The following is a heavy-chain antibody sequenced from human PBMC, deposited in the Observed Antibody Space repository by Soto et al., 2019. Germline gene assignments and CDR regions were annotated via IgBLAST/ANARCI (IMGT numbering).Heavy chain of an antibody. Sequence: GGSLRLSCAASGFTFSSYGMHWVRQAPGKGLEWVAVISYDGSNKYYADSVKGRFTISRDNSKNTLYLQMNSLRAEDTAVYYCAKVRLQWLVYYYYGMDVWGQGTTVTVSS. D-gene: IGHD6-19*01. CDR2: ISYDGSNK. CDR3: AKVRLQWLVYYYYGMDV. J-gene: IGHJ6*02. V-gene: IGHV3-30*18. CDR1: GFTFSSYG.